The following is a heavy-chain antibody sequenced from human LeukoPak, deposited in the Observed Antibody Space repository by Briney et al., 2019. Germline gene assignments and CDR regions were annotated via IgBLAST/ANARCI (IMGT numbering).Heavy chain of an antibody. Sequence: GGSLRLSCAASGFTFSSYAMHWVRQAPGKGLEWVAVISYDGSNKYYADCVKGRFTISRDNSKNTLYLQMNSLRAEDTAVYYCARGGYIVVVPAYDYWGQGTLVTVSS. D-gene: IGHD2-2*01. CDR2: ISYDGSNK. CDR3: ARGGYIVVVPAYDY. V-gene: IGHV3-30*04. CDR1: GFTFSSYA. J-gene: IGHJ4*02.